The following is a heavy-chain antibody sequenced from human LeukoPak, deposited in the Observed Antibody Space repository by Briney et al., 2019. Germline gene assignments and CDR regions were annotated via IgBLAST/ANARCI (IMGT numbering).Heavy chain of an antibody. CDR1: GGSISSYY. CDR2: IYTSGST. D-gene: IGHD1-26*01. J-gene: IGHJ3*02. Sequence: SQTLSLTCTVSGGSISSYYWSWIRQPAGKGLEWIGRIYTSGSTNYNPSLKSRVTMSVDTSKNQFSLKLSSVTAADTAVYYCARDQATRATDAFDIWGQGTMVTVSS. V-gene: IGHV4-4*07. CDR3: ARDQATRATDAFDI.